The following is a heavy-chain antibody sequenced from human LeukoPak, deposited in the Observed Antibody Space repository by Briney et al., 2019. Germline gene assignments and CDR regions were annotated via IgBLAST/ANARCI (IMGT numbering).Heavy chain of an antibody. D-gene: IGHD5-12*01. J-gene: IGHJ4*02. CDR2: IYRSGST. CDR1: GGSISSSNW. V-gene: IGHV4-4*02. CDR3: ARYRGASGYHFDY. Sequence: KPSGTLSLTCAVSGGSISSSNWWSGVRQPPGRGLEWIGEIYRSGSTNYNPSLKSRVTISLDKSKNQFSLRLSSVTAADTAVYYCARYRGASGYHFDYWGQGTLVTVSS.